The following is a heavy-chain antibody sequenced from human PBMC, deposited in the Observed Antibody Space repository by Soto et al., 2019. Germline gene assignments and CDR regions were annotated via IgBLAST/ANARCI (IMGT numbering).Heavy chain of an antibody. Sequence: EVQLVESGGGLVQPGGSLKLSCAASGFTFSGSALHWVRQASGKGLEWVGRIRSKGNNYATAYGASLKGRFTISRDDSKNTAYLQMNSLNTEDPAVYYCSRQAPDFLSGKPQYYMDVWGKGTTVTVSS. CDR2: IRSKGNNYAT. CDR3: SRQAPDFLSGKPQYYMDV. CDR1: GFTFSGSA. D-gene: IGHD3-3*01. J-gene: IGHJ6*03. V-gene: IGHV3-73*01.